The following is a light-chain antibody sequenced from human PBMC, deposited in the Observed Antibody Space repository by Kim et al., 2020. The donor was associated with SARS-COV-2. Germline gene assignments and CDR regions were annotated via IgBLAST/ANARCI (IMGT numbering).Light chain of an antibody. CDR3: AAWDDSLSGPWV. J-gene: IGLJ3*02. Sequence: QRFTISCSGSSSNIGSNYVYWYQQLPGTAPKLLIYRNNQRPSGVPDRFSGSKSGTSASLAISGLRSEDEADYYCAAWDDSLSGPWVFGGGTKLTVL. V-gene: IGLV1-47*01. CDR2: RNN. CDR1: SSNIGSNY.